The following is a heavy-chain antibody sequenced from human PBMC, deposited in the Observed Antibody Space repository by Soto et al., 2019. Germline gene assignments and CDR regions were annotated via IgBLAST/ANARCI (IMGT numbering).Heavy chain of an antibody. Sequence: QVQLQESGPGLVKASQTLTLTCTVSGGSTNRGGYYWNWIRQHPSKGLEWLGYISYTGSTYYNPSQRSRITISGDTPKNQYALNLGTVPAADTRVYYCARRCPDIVVRTGGYYYSLDVRGQGTTVTVSS. CDR2: ISYTGST. D-gene: IGHD3-3*01. J-gene: IGHJ6*02. CDR3: ARRCPDIVVRTGGYYYSLDV. V-gene: IGHV4-31*03. CDR1: GGSTNRGGYY.